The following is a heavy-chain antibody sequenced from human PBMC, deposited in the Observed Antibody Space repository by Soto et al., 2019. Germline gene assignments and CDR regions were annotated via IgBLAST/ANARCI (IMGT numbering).Heavy chain of an antibody. CDR3: ARSQAVAGFRYYYYYYGMDV. Sequence: SETLSLTCAVYGGSFSGYYWSWIRRPPGKGLEWIGEINHSGSTNYNPSLKSRVTISVDTSKNQFSLKLSSVTAADTAVYYCARSQAVAGFRYYYYYYGMDVWGQGTTVTVSS. D-gene: IGHD6-19*01. V-gene: IGHV4-34*01. J-gene: IGHJ6*02. CDR1: GGSFSGYY. CDR2: INHSGST.